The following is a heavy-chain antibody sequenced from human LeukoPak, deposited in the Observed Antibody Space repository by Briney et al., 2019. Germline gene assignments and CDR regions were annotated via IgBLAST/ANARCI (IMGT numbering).Heavy chain of an antibody. CDR3: ARWILDYYYYGMDV. V-gene: IGHV1-8*01. D-gene: IGHD2-2*03. Sequence: ASVKVSCKASGYTFTSYDINWVRQATGQGLEWMGWMNPNSGNTGYAQKFQGRVTMTRNTSISTAYMELSSLGSEDTAVYYCARWILDYYYYGMDVWGQGTTVTVSS. CDR1: GYTFTSYD. J-gene: IGHJ6*02. CDR2: MNPNSGNT.